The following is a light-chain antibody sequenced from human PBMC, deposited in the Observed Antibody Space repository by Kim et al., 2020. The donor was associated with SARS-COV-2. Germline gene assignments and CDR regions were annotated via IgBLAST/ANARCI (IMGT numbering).Light chain of an antibody. Sequence: EMVLTQSPGTLSLSPGERATLSCRASQSVISTSLAWYQQRPGQAPRLVIYGASSRATDIPDRFSGSGSGTDFTLTISRLEPEDSAMYYCHHYGRSPPMYTFGQGTKLEI. J-gene: IGKJ2*01. CDR1: QSVISTS. CDR3: HHYGRSPPMYT. CDR2: GAS. V-gene: IGKV3-20*01.